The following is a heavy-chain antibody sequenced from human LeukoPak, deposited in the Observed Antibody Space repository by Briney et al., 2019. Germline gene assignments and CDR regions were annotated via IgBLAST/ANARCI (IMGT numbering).Heavy chain of an antibody. J-gene: IGHJ4*02. CDR3: ARQRFFDY. D-gene: IGHD3-3*01. Sequence: KPAETLSLTCTVSGDSISSYYWSWVRQPPGKGLEWIGYIYDSGSTNYNPSLKSRVTISVDTSKNQFSLKLSSVTAADTAVYYCARQRFFDYWGQGTQFTVSS. CDR1: GDSISSYY. CDR2: IYDSGST. V-gene: IGHV4-59*08.